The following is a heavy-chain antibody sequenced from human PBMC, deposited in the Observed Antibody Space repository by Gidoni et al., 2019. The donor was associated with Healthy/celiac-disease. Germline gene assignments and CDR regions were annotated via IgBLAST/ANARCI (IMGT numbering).Heavy chain of an antibody. Sequence: GKGLEWVSGISWNSGSIGYADSVKGRFTISRDNAKNSLYLQMNSLRAEDTALYYCAKASLGGGYDVSLVYWGQGTLVTVSS. D-gene: IGHD5-12*01. CDR3: AKASLGGGYDVSLVY. V-gene: IGHV3-9*01. CDR2: ISWNSGSI. J-gene: IGHJ4*02.